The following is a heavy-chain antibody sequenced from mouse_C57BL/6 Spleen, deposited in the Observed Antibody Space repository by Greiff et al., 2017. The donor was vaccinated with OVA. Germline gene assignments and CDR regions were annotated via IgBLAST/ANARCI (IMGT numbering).Heavy chain of an antibody. CDR2: INPSNGGT. J-gene: IGHJ2*01. V-gene: IGHV1-53*01. CDR1: GYTFTSYW. CDR3: AKTEQLRLRGYYFDY. Sequence: QVQLQQSGTELVKPGASVKLSCKASGYTFTSYWMHWVKQRPGQGLEWIGNINPSNGGTNYNEKFKSKATLTVDKSSSTAYMQLSSLTSEDSAVYYCAKTEQLRLRGYYFDYWGQGTTLTVSS. D-gene: IGHD3-2*02.